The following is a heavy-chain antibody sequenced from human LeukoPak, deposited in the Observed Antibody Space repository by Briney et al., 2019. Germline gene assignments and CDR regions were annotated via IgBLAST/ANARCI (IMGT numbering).Heavy chain of an antibody. CDR1: GFTFSSYS. Sequence: PGGSLRLSCAASGFTFSSYSMNWVRQAPGKGLEWVSSISSSSSYIYYADSVKGRFTISRDNAKNSLYLQMNSLRAEDTAVYYCARHRDSNYGSGGDEVSFDYWGQGTLVTVSS. V-gene: IGHV3-21*01. CDR2: ISSSSSYI. CDR3: ARHRDSNYGSGGDEVSFDY. J-gene: IGHJ4*02. D-gene: IGHD3-10*01.